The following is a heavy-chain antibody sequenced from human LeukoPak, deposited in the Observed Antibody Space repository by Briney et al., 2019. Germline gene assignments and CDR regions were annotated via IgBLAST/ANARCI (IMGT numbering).Heavy chain of an antibody. D-gene: IGHD2-15*01. CDR1: GYTFTSYG. J-gene: IGHJ4*02. V-gene: IGHV1-18*01. CDR3: AIRGPGSSLPSDY. CDR2: ISAYNGNT. Sequence: ASVKVSCKASGYTFTSYGISWVRQAPGQGREWMGWISAYNGNTNYAQKLQGRVTMTTDTSTRTAYMELRSLRSDGTAVYYCAIRGPGSSLPSDYWGQGTLVTVSS.